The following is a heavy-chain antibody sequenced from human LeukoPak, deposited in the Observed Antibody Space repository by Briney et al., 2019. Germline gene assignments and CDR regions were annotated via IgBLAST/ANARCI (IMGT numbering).Heavy chain of an antibody. CDR3: ARGGSYPGC. CDR1: GFTFSNYW. CDR2: IKQDGSEE. D-gene: IGHD1-26*01. V-gene: IGHV3-7*03. J-gene: IGHJ4*02. Sequence: PGGSLRLSCAASGFTFSNYWMSWVRQAPGKGLEWVAKIKQDGSEEYYVDSVKGRFTISRDNAKNSLFLQMNSLRVEDTAIHYCARGGSYPGCWGQGTLVTVSS.